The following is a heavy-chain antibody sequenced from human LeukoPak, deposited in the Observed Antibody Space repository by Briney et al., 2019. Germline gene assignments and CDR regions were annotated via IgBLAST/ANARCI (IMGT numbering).Heavy chain of an antibody. J-gene: IGHJ6*03. V-gene: IGHV3-53*01. CDR2: IYSGGST. CDR1: GFTVSSNY. D-gene: IGHD3-10*01. CDR3: ASQDYGSGSYYNPSLGYYYMDV. Sequence: GGSLRHSCAASGFTVSSNYMSWVRQAPGKGLEWVSVIYSGGSTYYADSVKGRFTISRDNSKNTLYLQMNSLRAEDTAVYYCASQDYGSGSYYNPSLGYYYMDVWGKGTTVTVSS.